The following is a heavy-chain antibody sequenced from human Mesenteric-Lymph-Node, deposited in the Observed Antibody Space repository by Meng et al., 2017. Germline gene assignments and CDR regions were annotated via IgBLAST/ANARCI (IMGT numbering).Heavy chain of an antibody. CDR1: GYTLTELS. V-gene: IGHV1-24*01. Sequence: ASVKVSCKVSGYTLTELSMHWVRQAPGKGLEWMGGFDPEDGETIYAQKFQGRVTMTEDTSTDTAYMELSSLRSEDTAVYYCATLWFGEQDSNNWFDPWGQGTLVTVSS. CDR2: FDPEDGET. J-gene: IGHJ5*02. CDR3: ATLWFGEQDSNNWFDP. D-gene: IGHD3-10*01.